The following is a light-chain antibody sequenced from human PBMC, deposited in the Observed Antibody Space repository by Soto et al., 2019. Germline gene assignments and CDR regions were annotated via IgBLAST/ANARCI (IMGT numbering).Light chain of an antibody. V-gene: IGKV1-39*01. CDR3: QQSYNTPFT. J-gene: IGKJ3*01. CDR2: AAS. CDR1: ETTALY. Sequence: DIEMTQSPPSLSASVGGRVTITCRASETTALYLNWYQQKPGKAPKLLIRAASRLETGVPARFSGSGSGTAFTLTITALQPEDVATYYCQQSYNTPFTFGPGTTVDV.